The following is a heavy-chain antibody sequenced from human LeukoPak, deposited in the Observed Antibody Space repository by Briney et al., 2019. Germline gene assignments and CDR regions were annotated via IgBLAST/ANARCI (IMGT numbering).Heavy chain of an antibody. CDR1: GYTFTSYG. V-gene: IGHV1-18*01. CDR2: ISAYNGNT. J-gene: IGHJ6*02. CDR3: ARDLSPQYGSGYYGMDV. D-gene: IGHD3-10*01. Sequence: GASVKVSCKASGYTFTSYGISWVRQAPGQGLEWMGWISAYNGNTNYAQKLQGRVTMTTDTSTSTAYMELRSLRSDDTAVYYCARDLSPQYGSGYYGMDVWGQGTTVTVSS.